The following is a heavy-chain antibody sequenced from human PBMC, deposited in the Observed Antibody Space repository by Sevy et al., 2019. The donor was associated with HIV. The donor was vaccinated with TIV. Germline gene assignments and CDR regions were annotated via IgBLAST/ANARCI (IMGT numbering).Heavy chain of an antibody. CDR2: ISGSGAST. D-gene: IGHD5-18*01. V-gene: IGHV3-23*01. J-gene: IGHJ4*02. Sequence: GGSLRLSCAASGFTFSSYAMSWVRQAPGKGLEWVSAISGSGASTYYADSVKGRFTISRDNAKNSLYLQMSSLRAEDTAVYYCARVRYTYGSYYFDYWGQGTLVTVSS. CDR1: GFTFSSYA. CDR3: ARVRYTYGSYYFDY.